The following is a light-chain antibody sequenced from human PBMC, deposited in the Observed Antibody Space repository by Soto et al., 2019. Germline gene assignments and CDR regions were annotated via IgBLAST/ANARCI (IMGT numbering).Light chain of an antibody. J-gene: IGKJ1*01. V-gene: IGKV3-20*01. CDR3: QQYGSPPRT. CDR2: GAS. Sequence: EIVLTQSPGTLSLSPGDRATLSCRASQSVSSSLAWYQQRPGQAPRILFYGASSRVTGIPDRFSGSGSGTDFTLTISRLEPEDFAVYYCQQYGSPPRTFGQGTKVEIK. CDR1: QSVSSS.